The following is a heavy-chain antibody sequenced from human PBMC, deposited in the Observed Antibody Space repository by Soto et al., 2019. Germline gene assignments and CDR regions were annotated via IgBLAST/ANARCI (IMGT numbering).Heavy chain of an antibody. J-gene: IGHJ6*03. D-gene: IGHD2-15*01. CDR1: GGTFSSYT. Sequence: QVQLVQSGAEVKKPGSSVKVSCKASGGTFSSYTISWVRQAPGQGLEWMGRIIPILGIANYAQKFQGRVTITAEKSTSTAYMELSSLQSEETAVYYCARGYCSGDSCYGHYYYMDVWGKGTTVTVSS. CDR3: ARGYCSGDSCYGHYYYMDV. CDR2: IIPILGIA. V-gene: IGHV1-69*02.